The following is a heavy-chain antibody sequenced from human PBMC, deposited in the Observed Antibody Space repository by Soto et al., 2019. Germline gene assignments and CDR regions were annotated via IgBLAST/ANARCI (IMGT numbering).Heavy chain of an antibody. CDR3: ARDYGDPNWFDP. CDR1: GGSISSSSYY. D-gene: IGHD4-17*01. V-gene: IGHV4-39*07. J-gene: IGHJ5*02. CDR2: IYYSGST. Sequence: PSETLSLTCTVSGGSISSSSYYWGWIRQPPGKGLEWIGSIYYSGSTYYNPSLKSRVTTSVDTSKNQFSLKLSSVTAADTAVYYCARDYGDPNWFDPWGQGTLVTISS.